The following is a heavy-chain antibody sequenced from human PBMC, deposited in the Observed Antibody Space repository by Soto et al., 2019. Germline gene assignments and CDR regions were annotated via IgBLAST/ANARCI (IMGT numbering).Heavy chain of an antibody. CDR1: GASISGFY. Sequence: SETLSLTCTVSGASISGFYWSWIRKSAGKGLEWTGRIYATGTTDYNPSLKSRVMMSVDTSKKQFSLKLRSVTAADTAVYYCVRDGTKTLRDWFDPWGQGISVTVSS. D-gene: IGHD1-1*01. CDR3: VRDGTKTLRDWFDP. J-gene: IGHJ5*02. CDR2: IYATGTT. V-gene: IGHV4-4*07.